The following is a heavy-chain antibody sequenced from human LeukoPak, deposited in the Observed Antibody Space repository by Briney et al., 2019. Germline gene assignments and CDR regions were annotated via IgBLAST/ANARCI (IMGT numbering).Heavy chain of an antibody. V-gene: IGHV4-34*01. Sequence: MASETLSLTCAVYGGSFSDYYWSWIRQPPGKGLEWIGEINHSGSTNYNPSLKSRVIISVDTSKNQFSLKLSSVTAADTAVYYCARARRLAVAGTTWGYYFDYWGQGTLVTVSS. CDR3: ARARRLAVAGTTWGYYFDY. CDR1: GGSFSDYY. CDR2: INHSGST. D-gene: IGHD6-19*01. J-gene: IGHJ4*02.